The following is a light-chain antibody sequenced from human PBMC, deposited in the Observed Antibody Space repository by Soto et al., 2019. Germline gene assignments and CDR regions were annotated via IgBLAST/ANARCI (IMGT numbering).Light chain of an antibody. CDR1: QSVSSY. V-gene: IGKV3-11*01. CDR3: QQYYSTPPT. CDR2: AAS. Sequence: EIVLTQSPATLSLSPGGRATLSCRASQSVSSYLAWYQQKRGQAPRLLMSAASSRATRIPDRFSGSGSGTDFTLTISSLQAEDVAVYYCQQYYSTPPTFGQGTKVEIK. J-gene: IGKJ1*01.